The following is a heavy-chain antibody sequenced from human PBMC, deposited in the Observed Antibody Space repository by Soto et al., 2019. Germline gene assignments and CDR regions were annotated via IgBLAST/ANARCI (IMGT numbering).Heavy chain of an antibody. CDR2: IIPIFGTA. D-gene: IGHD2-2*01. J-gene: IGHJ6*02. CDR1: GGTFSSYA. V-gene: IGHV1-69*13. Sequence: SVKVSCKASGGTFSSYAISWVRQAPGQGLEWMGGIIPIFGTANYAQKFQGRVTITADESTSTAYMELSSLRSEDTAAYYCAGISTSPSKLGDYYYGMDVWGQGTTVTVSS. CDR3: AGISTSPSKLGDYYYGMDV.